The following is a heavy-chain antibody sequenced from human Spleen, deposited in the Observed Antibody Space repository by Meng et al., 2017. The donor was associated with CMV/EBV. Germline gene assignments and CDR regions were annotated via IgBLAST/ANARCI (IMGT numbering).Heavy chain of an antibody. CDR2: IYYSGST. V-gene: IGHV4-39*01. CDR3: ARRGAVAGSRIYYFDY. D-gene: IGHD6-19*01. J-gene: IGHJ4*02. Sequence: SETLSLTCIVSGGSISSSRYYWGWIRQPPGKGLEWIGNIYYSGSTYYGPSLKNRVTMSVDSFKNQFSLKVKSVTAADTAVYYCARRGAVAGSRIYYFDYWGQGTLVTVSS. CDR1: GGSISSSRYY.